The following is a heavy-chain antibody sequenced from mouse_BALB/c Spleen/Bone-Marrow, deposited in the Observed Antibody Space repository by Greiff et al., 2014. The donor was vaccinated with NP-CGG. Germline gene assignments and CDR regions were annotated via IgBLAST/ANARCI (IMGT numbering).Heavy chain of an antibody. V-gene: IGHV1S56*01. D-gene: IGHD3-2*01. CDR2: IYPGDGST. CDR1: GYTFTSYD. J-gene: IGHJ3*01. CDR3: ARSGDSSGYGFAY. Sequence: QVQLQQPGPEPVKPGALVKISCKASGYTFTSYDINWVKQRPGQGLEWIGWIYPGDGSTKYNEKFKGKATLTADKSSSTAYMQLSSLTSENSAVYFCARSGDSSGYGFAYWGQGTLVTVSA.